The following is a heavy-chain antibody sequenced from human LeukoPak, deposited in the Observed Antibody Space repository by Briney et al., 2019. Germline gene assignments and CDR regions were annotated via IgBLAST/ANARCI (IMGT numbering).Heavy chain of an antibody. D-gene: IGHD2-15*01. J-gene: IGHJ4*02. Sequence: PSETLSLTCTVSGGSISSYYWSWIRQPAGKGLEWIGRIYTSGSTNYNPSLKSRVTMSVDTSKNQFSLKLSSVTAADTAVYYCARGVYCSGGSCHAFDYWGQGTLVTVSS. CDR2: IYTSGST. CDR3: ARGVYCSGGSCHAFDY. CDR1: GGSISSYY. V-gene: IGHV4-4*07.